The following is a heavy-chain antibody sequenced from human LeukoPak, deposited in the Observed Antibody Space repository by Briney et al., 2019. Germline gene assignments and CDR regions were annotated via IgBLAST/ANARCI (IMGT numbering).Heavy chain of an antibody. CDR3: ARDYGDLYYYYYMDV. Sequence: GGSLRLSCAASGFTVSSNYMSWVRQAPGKGLEWVSVIYSGGSTYYADSVKGRYTISRDNSKNTLYLQMNSLRAEDTAVYYCARDYGDLYYYYYMDVWGKGTTVTVSS. J-gene: IGHJ6*03. D-gene: IGHD4-17*01. CDR1: GFTVSSNY. CDR2: IYSGGST. V-gene: IGHV3-66*02.